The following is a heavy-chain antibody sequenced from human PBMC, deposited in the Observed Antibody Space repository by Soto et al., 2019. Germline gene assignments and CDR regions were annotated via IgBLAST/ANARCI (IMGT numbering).Heavy chain of an antibody. V-gene: IGHV3-48*04. D-gene: IGHD6-25*01. CDR3: ARGRIAAGAFDI. Sequence: GGSLRLSCAASGFTFSSYSMNWVRQAPGKGLEWVSYISSSSSTIYYADSVKGRFTISRDNAKNSLYLQMNSLRAEDAAVEYCARGRIAAGAFDIWGQGTMVTVSS. CDR1: GFTFSSYS. J-gene: IGHJ3*02. CDR2: ISSSSSTI.